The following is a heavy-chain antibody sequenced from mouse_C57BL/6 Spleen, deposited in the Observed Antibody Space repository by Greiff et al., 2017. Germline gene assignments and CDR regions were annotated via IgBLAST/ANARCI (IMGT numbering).Heavy chain of an antibody. Sequence: EVQRVVSEGGLVQPGSSMKLSCTASGFSFSDYYMAWVRQVPEKGLELVANINYDGSSTYYLDSLKSRFIISRDNAKNILYLQMSSLKSEDTATYYCARYGSNYAMDYWGQGTSVTVSS. CDR1: GFSFSDYY. D-gene: IGHD1-1*01. CDR3: ARYGSNYAMDY. V-gene: IGHV5-16*01. CDR2: INYDGSST. J-gene: IGHJ4*01.